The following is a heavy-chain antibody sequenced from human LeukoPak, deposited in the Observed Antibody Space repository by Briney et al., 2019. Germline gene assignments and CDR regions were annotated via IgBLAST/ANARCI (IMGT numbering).Heavy chain of an antibody. Sequence: SETLSLTCTVSGGSISSGSYYWSWIRQPAGKGLEWIGRIYTSGSTNYNPSLKSRVTISVDTSKNQFSLKLSSVTAADTAVYYCARDHLGVSEYSGYDPWGFDPWDQGTLVTVSS. D-gene: IGHD5-12*01. CDR1: GGSISSGSYY. J-gene: IGHJ5*02. V-gene: IGHV4-61*02. CDR3: ARDHLGVSEYSGYDPWGFDP. CDR2: IYTSGST.